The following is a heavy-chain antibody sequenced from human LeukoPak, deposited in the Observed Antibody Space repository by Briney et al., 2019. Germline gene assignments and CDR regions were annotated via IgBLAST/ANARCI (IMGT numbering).Heavy chain of an antibody. D-gene: IGHD2-2*02. CDR2: ISYDGSNK. CDR3: AKDSCSSTSCHKYGMDV. V-gene: IGHV3-30*18. CDR1: GFTFSSYG. Sequence: GRSLRLSCAASGFTFSSYGMHWVRQAPGKGLEWVAVISYDGSNKYYADSVKGRFTISRDNSKNTLYLQMNSLRAEDTAVYYCAKDSCSSTSCHKYGMDVWGQGTTVTVSS. J-gene: IGHJ6*02.